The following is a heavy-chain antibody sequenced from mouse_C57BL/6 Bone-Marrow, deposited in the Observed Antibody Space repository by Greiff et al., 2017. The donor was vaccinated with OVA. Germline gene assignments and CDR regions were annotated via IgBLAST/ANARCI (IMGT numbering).Heavy chain of an antibody. Sequence: VQLVESGGDLVKPGGSLKLSCAASGFTFSSYGMSWVRQTPDKRLEWVATISSGGSYTYYPDCVKGRFTLSRDNAKNTLNLQVSGLKSEDRAMYYCARYWYFDVWGTGTAVTVSS. CDR3: ARYWYFDV. V-gene: IGHV5-6*01. J-gene: IGHJ1*03. CDR2: ISSGGSYT. CDR1: GFTFSSYG.